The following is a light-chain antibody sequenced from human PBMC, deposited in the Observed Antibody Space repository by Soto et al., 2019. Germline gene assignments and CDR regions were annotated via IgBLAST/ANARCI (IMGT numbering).Light chain of an antibody. J-gene: IGKJ2*01. Sequence: EMVLTQSPGTLSLSPGERATLSCRASQSVSSNYLAWYQQKPGQAPRLLIYESSARAPGIPDRFRGSGSATDFALTISRLEPEDFAVYYCQQYGSSPTLGQGTNLEIK. CDR3: QQYGSSPT. V-gene: IGKV3-20*01. CDR2: ESS. CDR1: QSVSSNY.